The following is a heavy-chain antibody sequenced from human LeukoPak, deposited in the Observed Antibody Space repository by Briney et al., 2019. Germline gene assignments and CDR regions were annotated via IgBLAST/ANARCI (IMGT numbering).Heavy chain of an antibody. D-gene: IGHD4-23*01. Sequence: SESLSLTCTVSGGSISTYYWSWIRQPPGKGLEWIGYIYYSGSTNYNPSLKSRVTTSVDTSKNQFSLKLSSVTAADTAVYYCARDTGTVVDYWGQGTLVTVSS. CDR2: IYYSGST. J-gene: IGHJ4*02. CDR1: GGSISTYY. CDR3: ARDTGTVVDY. V-gene: IGHV4-59*01.